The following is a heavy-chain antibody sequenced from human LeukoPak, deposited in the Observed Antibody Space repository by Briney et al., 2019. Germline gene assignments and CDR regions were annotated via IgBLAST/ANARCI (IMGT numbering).Heavy chain of an antibody. D-gene: IGHD4-17*01. CDR3: AKGYYADYFFDY. CDR2: ISGSGGST. CDR1: RFTFYTYA. Sequence: GGSLRLSCAASRFTFYTYAMTWVRQAPGKGLDWVSAISGSGGSTYYADSVKGRFTISRDNSKNTLYLQMNSLRAEDTAVYYCAKGYYADYFFDYWGQGTMVTVSS. V-gene: IGHV3-23*01. J-gene: IGHJ4*02.